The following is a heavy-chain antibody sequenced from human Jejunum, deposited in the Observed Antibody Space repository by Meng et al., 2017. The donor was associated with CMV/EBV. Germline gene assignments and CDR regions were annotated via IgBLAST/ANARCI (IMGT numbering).Heavy chain of an antibody. V-gene: IGHV3-48*04. CDR1: FSSHS. J-gene: IGHJ6*02. D-gene: IGHD4-17*01. CDR3: AKAIGDYGVYYYYGMDV. Sequence: FSSHSMNWVSQGPGKGLEWVSYISSGSDTTYYADSVRGRFTISRDNAKNTLYLQMNSLRAEDTAVYYCAKAIGDYGVYYYYGMDVWGQGTTVTVSS. CDR2: ISSGSDTT.